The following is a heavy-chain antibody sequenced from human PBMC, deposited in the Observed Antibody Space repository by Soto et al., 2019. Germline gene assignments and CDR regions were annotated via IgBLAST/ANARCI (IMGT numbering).Heavy chain of an antibody. D-gene: IGHD2-15*01. CDR1: GGSISSGDYS. J-gene: IGHJ4*02. CDR2: IFYSGST. CDR3: ARGGSGDIVVVAAIDY. V-gene: IGHV4-31*03. Sequence: QVQLQESGPGLVKPSQTLSLTCSVSGGSISSGDYSWSWVRQHPGKGLEWIGNIFYSGSTYYNPSLQGRVTISVDTATNPFALKLSSVSAADTAVYYCARGGSGDIVVVAAIDYWGQGTLVTVSS.